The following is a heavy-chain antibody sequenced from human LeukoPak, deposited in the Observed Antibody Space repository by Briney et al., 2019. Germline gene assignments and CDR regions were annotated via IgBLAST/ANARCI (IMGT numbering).Heavy chain of an antibody. V-gene: IGHV3-23*01. CDR3: AKASAIQLWLRFDY. D-gene: IGHD5-18*01. CDR1: GFTFSSYG. CDR2: ISGSGGST. Sequence: GGSLRLSCAASGFTFSSYGMSWVRQAPGKGLEWVSAISGSGGSTYYADSVKGRFTISRDNSKNTLYLQMNSLRAEDTAVYYCAKASAIQLWLRFDYWGQGTLVTVSS. J-gene: IGHJ4*02.